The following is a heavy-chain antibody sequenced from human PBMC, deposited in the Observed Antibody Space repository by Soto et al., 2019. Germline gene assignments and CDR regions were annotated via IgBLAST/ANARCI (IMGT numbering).Heavy chain of an antibody. CDR2: IFDSGIT. D-gene: IGHD2-21*02. J-gene: IGHJ5*01. CDR1: GGSIRSSLYY. Sequence: QVQLQESGPGLVKPSQTLSLTCTVSGGSIRSSLYYWSWIRQPPGKGLEWIGYIFDSGITHYNPSLKSRVAMSVDTSKNQFSLNLTSVTAADTAVYFCASQFCSGGACFNWFDTWGHGTLVTVSS. V-gene: IGHV4-30-4*01. CDR3: ASQFCSGGACFNWFDT.